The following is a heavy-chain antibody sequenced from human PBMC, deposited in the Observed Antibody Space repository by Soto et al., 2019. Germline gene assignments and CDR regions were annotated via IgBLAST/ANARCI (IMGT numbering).Heavy chain of an antibody. CDR3: ARQTIGCSSTSCYTHY. Sequence: GESLKISCKGSGYSFTSCWISWVRQMPGKGLEWMGRIDPSDSYTNYSPSFQGHVTISADKSISTAYLQWSSLKASDTAMYYCARQTIGCSSTSCYTHYWGQGTLVTVSS. J-gene: IGHJ4*02. D-gene: IGHD2-2*02. CDR2: IDPSDSYT. V-gene: IGHV5-10-1*01. CDR1: GYSFTSCW.